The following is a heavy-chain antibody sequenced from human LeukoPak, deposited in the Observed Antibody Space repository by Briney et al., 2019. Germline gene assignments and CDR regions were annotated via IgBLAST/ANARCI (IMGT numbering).Heavy chain of an antibody. D-gene: IGHD3-9*01. CDR1: GFTFCSYA. V-gene: IGHV3-20*04. J-gene: IGHJ4*02. Sequence: GGSLRLSCAASGFTFCSYAMHCVRQSPGKGVEWVTGINWNGSRTCYADSVKRLFTISRDNAKNSLYLQMNSLRAEDTALYYCARARSTGYYVADYWGQGTLVTVSS. CDR2: INWNGSRT. CDR3: ARARSTGYYVADY.